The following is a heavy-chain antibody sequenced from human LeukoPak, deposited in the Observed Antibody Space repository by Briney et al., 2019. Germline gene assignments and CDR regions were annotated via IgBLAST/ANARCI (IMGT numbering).Heavy chain of an antibody. D-gene: IGHD3-10*01. CDR3: ATRDYYYGSTDYYYYYMDV. CDR2: IYHSGST. Sequence: SETLSLTCTVSGYSISSGYYWGWIRQPPGKGLGWIGSIYHSGSTYYNPSLKSRVTISVDTSKNQFSLKLSSVTAADTAVYYCATRDYYYGSTDYYYYYMDVWGKGTTVTISS. CDR1: GYSISSGYY. J-gene: IGHJ6*03. V-gene: IGHV4-38-2*02.